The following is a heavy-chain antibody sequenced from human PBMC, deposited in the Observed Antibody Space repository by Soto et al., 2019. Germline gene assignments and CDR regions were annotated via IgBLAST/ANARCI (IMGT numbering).Heavy chain of an antibody. J-gene: IGHJ4*02. CDR1: GSTITAYG. Sequence: QVQLVQSGDEVKQPGASVKVSCKASGSTITAYGISWVRQAPGQGLEWMAWISSHNGNTYYAQNLQGRVTMTTDTSTSTAYMELRILRSDDTAVYYCASSSIAAAGPFDYWGQGALVTVSS. V-gene: IGHV1-18*01. CDR2: ISSHNGNT. CDR3: ASSSIAAAGPFDY. D-gene: IGHD6-13*01.